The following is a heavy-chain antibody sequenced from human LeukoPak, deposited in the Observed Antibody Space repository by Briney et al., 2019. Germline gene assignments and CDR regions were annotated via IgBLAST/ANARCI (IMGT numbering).Heavy chain of an antibody. Sequence: GESLKISCKGSGYSFTSYWISWVRQMPGKGLEWMGRIDPSDSYTNYSPSFQGHVTISADKSISTAYLQWSSLKASDTAMYYCARQLTTVTTGLYYYGMDVWGKGTTVTVSS. V-gene: IGHV5-10-1*01. CDR3: ARQLTTVTTGLYYYGMDV. J-gene: IGHJ6*04. CDR2: IDPSDSYT. D-gene: IGHD4-17*01. CDR1: GYSFTSYW.